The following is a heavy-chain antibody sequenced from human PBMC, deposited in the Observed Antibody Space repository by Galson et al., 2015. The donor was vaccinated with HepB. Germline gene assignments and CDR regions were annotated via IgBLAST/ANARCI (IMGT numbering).Heavy chain of an antibody. J-gene: IGHJ4*02. CDR2: IRSKANSYAT. Sequence: SLRLSCAASGFTFSGSAMHWVRQASGNGLEWVGRIRSKANSYATAYAASVKGRFTISRDDSKNTAYLQMNSLKTEDTAVYYCTRAGYSSSWPNFDYWGQGTLVTVSS. V-gene: IGHV3-73*01. D-gene: IGHD6-13*01. CDR1: GFTFSGSA. CDR3: TRAGYSSSWPNFDY.